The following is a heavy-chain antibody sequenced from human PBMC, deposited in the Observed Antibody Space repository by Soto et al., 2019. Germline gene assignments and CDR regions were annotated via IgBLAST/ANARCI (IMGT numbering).Heavy chain of an antibody. V-gene: IGHV3-15*01. Sequence: EVQLVESGGGLVNPGGSLRLSCAASGITFTYAWMTWVRQAPGRGLEWVGRVKSEAGGGTIDYAAPVKGRFTISRDDSRSMLYLQMNSLKSEDTAVYYCAHIGELPPNDVCSTWGQGTVVTVSS. D-gene: IGHD2-2*01. J-gene: IGHJ3*01. CDR3: AHIGELPPNDVCST. CDR1: GITFTYAW. CDR2: VKSEAGGGTI.